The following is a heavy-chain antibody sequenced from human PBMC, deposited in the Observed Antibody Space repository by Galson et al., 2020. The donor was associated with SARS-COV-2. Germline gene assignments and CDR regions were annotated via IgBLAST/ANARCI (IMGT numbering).Heavy chain of an antibody. J-gene: IGHJ6*02. Sequence: GGSLRLSCAASGFSFDDYATHWVRQAPGKGLEWVSGISWNSGNIGYADSVNGRFTISRDNAKNSLYLQMDSLRAEDTALYYCAKDLSIVVAPGSPYGMDVWGQGTPVTVSS. D-gene: IGHD2-2*01. V-gene: IGHV3-9*01. CDR2: ISWNSGNI. CDR1: GFSFDDYA. CDR3: AKDLSIVVAPGSPYGMDV.